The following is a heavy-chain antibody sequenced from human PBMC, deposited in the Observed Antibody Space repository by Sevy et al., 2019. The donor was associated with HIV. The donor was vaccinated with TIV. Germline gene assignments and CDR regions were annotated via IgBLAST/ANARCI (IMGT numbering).Heavy chain of an antibody. CDR2: ISAYNGNT. Sequence: ASVKVSCKASGYTFTSYGISWVRQAPGQGLEWMGWISAYNGNTNYAQMLQGRVTMTTDTSTSTAYMELRSLRSDDTAVYYCARDLGYCSSTSCYSGGDYWGQGTLVTVSS. V-gene: IGHV1-18*01. CDR3: ARDLGYCSSTSCYSGGDY. CDR1: GYTFTSYG. J-gene: IGHJ4*02. D-gene: IGHD2-2*02.